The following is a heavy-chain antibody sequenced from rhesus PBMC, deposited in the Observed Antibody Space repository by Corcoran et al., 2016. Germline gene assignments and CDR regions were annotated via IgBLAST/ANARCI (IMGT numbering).Heavy chain of an antibody. CDR2: IYGNGGST. Sequence: QVQLQESGPAVVTPSETLSLTCAVSRGSISSRNWWNWILQSPVTGLEWIGGIYGNGGSTEYNPSLKSRVTISVDTSKNQVSLKLSSVTAADTAVYYCARHGWVVVSATFDYWGQGVLVTVSS. D-gene: IGHD2-39*02. J-gene: IGHJ4*01. CDR3: ARHGWVVVSATFDY. V-gene: IGHV4-93*02. CDR1: RGSISSRNW.